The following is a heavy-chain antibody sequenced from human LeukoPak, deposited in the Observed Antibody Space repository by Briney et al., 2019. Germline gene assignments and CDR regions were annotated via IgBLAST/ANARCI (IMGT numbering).Heavy chain of an antibody. D-gene: IGHD1-1*01. Sequence: SETLSLTCTVSGGSIGSSSYSWGWIRQPPGKGLEWIGSIYYSGSTYYNPSLKSRVTISVDTSKNQFSLKLSSVTAADTAVYYCARGKLRDGYNLYYFDYWGQGTLVTVSS. CDR3: ARGKLRDGYNLYYFDY. CDR2: IYYSGST. J-gene: IGHJ4*02. V-gene: IGHV4-39*01. CDR1: GGSIGSSSYS.